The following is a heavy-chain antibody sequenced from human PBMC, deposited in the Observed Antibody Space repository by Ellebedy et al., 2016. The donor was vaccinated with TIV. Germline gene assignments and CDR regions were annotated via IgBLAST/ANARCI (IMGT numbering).Heavy chain of an antibody. CDR2: INHSGTT. CDR3: ARGVGRFGELLAS. D-gene: IGHD3-10*01. Sequence: SETLSLXCAVYGGSFSGYFWTWIRQSPGKGLEWIGEINHSGTTNYNPSLQSRVSISVDTSKNQFSLKVRAVTAADTAVYYCARGVGRFGELLASWGQGTLVTVSS. CDR1: GGSFSGYF. V-gene: IGHV4-34*01. J-gene: IGHJ5*02.